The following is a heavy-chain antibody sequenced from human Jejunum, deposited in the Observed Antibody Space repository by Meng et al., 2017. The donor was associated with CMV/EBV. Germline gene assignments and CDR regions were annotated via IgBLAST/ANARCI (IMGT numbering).Heavy chain of an antibody. V-gene: IGHV4-30-4*01. CDR1: CYHFNHPDYY. CDR2: IYYTGRS. D-gene: IGHD1-26*01. Sequence: QVQRHHPGPPLIDPTLTLTLTATVSCYHFNHPDYYWICSLHPPEKGLEWIAYIYYTGRSFYTRYLKSRVSISGDTSNTPFSLKLTSVTAADTAVYCCARSPYSGSALPFFDYWGQGSLVTVSS. J-gene: IGHJ4*02. CDR3: ARSPYSGSALPFFDY.